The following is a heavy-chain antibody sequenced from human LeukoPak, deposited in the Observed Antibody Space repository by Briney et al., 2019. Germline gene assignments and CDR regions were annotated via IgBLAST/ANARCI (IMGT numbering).Heavy chain of an antibody. CDR1: GDSISTSSYY. CDR2: IYYSGST. D-gene: IGHD2-2*01. Sequence: SETLSLTCTVSGDSISTSSYYWGWIRQPPGKGLERIGSIYYSGSTYYNPSLKSRVTISVDRSKNQFSLKLSSVTAADTAVYYCARVSTWNYFDYWGQGTLVTVSS. J-gene: IGHJ4*02. V-gene: IGHV4-39*07. CDR3: ARVSTWNYFDY.